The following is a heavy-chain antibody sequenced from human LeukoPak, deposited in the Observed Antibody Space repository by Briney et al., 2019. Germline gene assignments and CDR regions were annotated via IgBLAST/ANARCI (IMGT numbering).Heavy chain of an antibody. D-gene: IGHD6-13*01. CDR1: RYTFTGYY. CDR2: INPNSGGT. CDR3: ARGYPLSTTAAGTYFQH. V-gene: IGHV1-2*02. J-gene: IGHJ1*01. Sequence: ASVRVSCKASRYTFTGYYIHWVRQAPGQGPEWMGWINPNSGGTNYAQKFQGRVTMTRDTSISTAYMELSRLRSDDTAVYYCARGYPLSTTAAGTYFQHWGQGTLVTVSS.